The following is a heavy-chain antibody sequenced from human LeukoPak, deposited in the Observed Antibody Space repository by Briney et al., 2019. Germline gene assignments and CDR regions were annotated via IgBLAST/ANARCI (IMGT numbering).Heavy chain of an antibody. D-gene: IGHD6-13*01. V-gene: IGHV3-23*01. CDR2: ISGSGGST. Sequence: GGSLRLSCAASGFTFSSYAMSWVGQAPGKGLEWVSAISGSGGSTYYADSVKGRFTISRDNSKNTLYLQMNSLRAEDTAVYYCAKGEQLVQFPFDYWGQGTLVTVSS. CDR1: GFTFSSYA. CDR3: AKGEQLVQFPFDY. J-gene: IGHJ4*02.